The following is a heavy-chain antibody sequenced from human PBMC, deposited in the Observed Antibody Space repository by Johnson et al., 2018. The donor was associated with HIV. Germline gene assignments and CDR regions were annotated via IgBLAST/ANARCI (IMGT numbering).Heavy chain of an antibody. J-gene: IGHJ3*02. CDR3: AKDRVEEVVVHDAFDI. Sequence: QVQLVESGGGVVQPGRSLRLSCAASGFKFSDFAMHWVRQIPGKGLEWVAVMSYDGREKYYTDSVKGRFTISRDNSKNTLYLQMNSLRTEDTAVYYCAKDRVEEVVVHDAFDIWDQGTMVTVSS. D-gene: IGHD3-22*01. V-gene: IGHV3-30*04. CDR1: GFKFSDFA. CDR2: MSYDGREK.